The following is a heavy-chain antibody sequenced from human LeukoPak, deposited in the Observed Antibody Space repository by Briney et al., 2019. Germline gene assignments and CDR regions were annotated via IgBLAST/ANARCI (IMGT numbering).Heavy chain of an antibody. CDR2: ISGSGRST. V-gene: IGHV3-23*01. J-gene: IGHJ6*02. Sequence: PGGSLRLSCAASGFTFSSYAMSWVRQAPGKGLAWVSGISGSGRSTHSADSVKGRFTISRDNSKNTLYLQMNSLRAEDTALYYCAKALDGYNGMDVWGQGTTVIVSS. CDR3: AKALDGYNGMDV. D-gene: IGHD3-16*02. CDR1: GFTFSSYA.